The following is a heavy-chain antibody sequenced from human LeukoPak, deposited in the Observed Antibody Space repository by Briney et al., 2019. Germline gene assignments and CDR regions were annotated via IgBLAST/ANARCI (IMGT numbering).Heavy chain of an antibody. D-gene: IGHD1-26*01. CDR3: ARGTSGSYLDY. Sequence: SGPALVKPTQTLTLTCTFSGFSLSTSGMRVSWILQPPGKALEWLARIDWDDDKFYSTSLKTRLTISKDTSKNQVVLTMTNMDPVDTATYYCARGTSGSYLDYWGQGTLVTVSS. J-gene: IGHJ4*02. V-gene: IGHV2-70*04. CDR2: IDWDDDK. CDR1: GFSLSTSGMR.